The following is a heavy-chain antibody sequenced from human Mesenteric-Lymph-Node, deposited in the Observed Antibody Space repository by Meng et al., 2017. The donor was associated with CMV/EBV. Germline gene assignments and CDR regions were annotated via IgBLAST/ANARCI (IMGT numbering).Heavy chain of an antibody. V-gene: IGHV3-43*01. CDR3: AKDVEGFLQQAFDY. J-gene: IGHJ4*02. D-gene: IGHD3-3*01. CDR1: GFTFDDYT. Sequence: GESLKISCAASGFTFDDYTMHWVRQAPGKGLEWVSLISWDGGSTYYADSVKGRFTISRDNARNSLYLQMNSLRAEDTALYYCAKDVEGFLQQAFDYWGQGTLVTVSS. CDR2: ISWDGGST.